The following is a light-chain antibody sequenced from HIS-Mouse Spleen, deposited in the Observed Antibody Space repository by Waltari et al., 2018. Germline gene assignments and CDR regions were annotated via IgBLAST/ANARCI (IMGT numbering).Light chain of an antibody. CDR1: SSDDGSYNL. V-gene: IGLV2-23*01. Sequence: QSALTQPASVSGSPGQSITISCTGTSSDDGSYNLVSWYQKHPGKAPQPLVYEGSKRPSRVSNRLSGSKSGNTAFLTISGLQAEDEADYYCCSYAGSSTWVFGGGTKLTVL. CDR3: CSYAGSSTWV. J-gene: IGLJ3*02. CDR2: EGS.